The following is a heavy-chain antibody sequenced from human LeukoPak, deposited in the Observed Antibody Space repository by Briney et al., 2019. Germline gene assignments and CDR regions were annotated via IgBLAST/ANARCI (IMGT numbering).Heavy chain of an antibody. D-gene: IGHD3-3*01. CDR2: TNSNGRDT. V-gene: IGHV3-64D*06. Sequence: GGSLRLSCSASGFTFSTFAMHWVRQAPGKGLEYLSTTNSNGRDTYYADSVKGRFSISRDNSKNTLYFQMRSLRPEDTAVYYCVKDEGFLAFFSGDNWGQGTLVIVSS. CDR1: GFTFSTFA. J-gene: IGHJ4*02. CDR3: VKDEGFLAFFSGDN.